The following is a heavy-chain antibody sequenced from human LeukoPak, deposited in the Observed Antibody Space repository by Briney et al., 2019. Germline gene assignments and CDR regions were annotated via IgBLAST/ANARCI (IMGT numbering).Heavy chain of an antibody. J-gene: IGHJ4*02. CDR2: ISGSGTST. D-gene: IGHD3-22*01. CDR1: GFTFSSYA. CDR3: AKPAGWYYDSSGYFNY. Sequence: GGSLRLSCTASGFTFSSYAMNWVRRAPGKGLEWVSGISGSGTSTYYADSVKGRFTISRDNSKNTLYLQMNSLRAEDTAVYYCAKPAGWYYDSSGYFNYWGQGILVTVSS. V-gene: IGHV3-23*01.